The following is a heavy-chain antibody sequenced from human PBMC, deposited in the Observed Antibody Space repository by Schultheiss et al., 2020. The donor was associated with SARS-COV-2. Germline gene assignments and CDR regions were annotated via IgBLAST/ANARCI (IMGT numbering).Heavy chain of an antibody. J-gene: IGHJ4*02. D-gene: IGHD1-26*01. CDR3: AREMGATDN. CDR1: GFTVSTNY. CDR2: IYNTGSV. V-gene: IGHV3-66*01. Sequence: GGSLRLSCAASGFTVSTNYMSWVRQTQGRGLEWVSVIYNTGSVNYADSVKGRFTMSRDSSKNTVDLQMDSLRDEDTAVYYCAREMGATDNWGQGTRVTVSS.